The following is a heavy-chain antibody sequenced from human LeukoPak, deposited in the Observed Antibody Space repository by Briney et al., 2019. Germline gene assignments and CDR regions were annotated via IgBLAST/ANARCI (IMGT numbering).Heavy chain of an antibody. V-gene: IGHV5-51*01. Sequence: GESLKISCKGSGYSFTSYWIGRVRQMPGKGLEGMGIIYPGESDTRYSPSFQGQVTISADKSISTAYLQWSSLKASDTAMYYCARRSDSSGYLNYFDYWGQGTLVSVSS. CDR3: ARRSDSSGYLNYFDY. CDR1: GYSFTSYW. J-gene: IGHJ4*02. CDR2: IYPGESDT. D-gene: IGHD3-22*01.